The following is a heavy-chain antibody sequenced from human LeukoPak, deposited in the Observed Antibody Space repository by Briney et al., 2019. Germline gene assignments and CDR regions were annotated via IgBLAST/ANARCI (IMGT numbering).Heavy chain of an antibody. V-gene: IGHV3-64*01. CDR3: ARRAGDYSHPYDY. J-gene: IGHJ4*02. Sequence: PGGFLRLSCAASGFTFSNYPIHWVRQAPGKGLEFVSSIHSNGITTYYGNSVKGRFTVSRDNSKNTVYLQMGSLRAEDTAVYYCARRAGDYSHPYDYWGQGTLVTVSS. CDR2: IHSNGITT. CDR1: GFTFSNYP. D-gene: IGHD3-22*01.